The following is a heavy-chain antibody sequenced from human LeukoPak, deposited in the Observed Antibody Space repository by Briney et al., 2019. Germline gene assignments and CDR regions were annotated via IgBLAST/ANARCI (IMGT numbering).Heavy chain of an antibody. CDR2: INHSGST. CDR3: ARSPPNYDSSGYYDHFDY. J-gene: IGHJ4*02. CDR1: GGSFSVYY. V-gene: IGHV4-34*01. Sequence: SETLSLTCAVYGGSFSVYYWSWMRQPPGKGREWIGEINHSGSTNYNPSLKRPVNISVDTTKYQFSLKLRSVTAADTAVYYCARSPPNYDSSGYYDHFDYWGQGSLVTVSS. D-gene: IGHD3-22*01.